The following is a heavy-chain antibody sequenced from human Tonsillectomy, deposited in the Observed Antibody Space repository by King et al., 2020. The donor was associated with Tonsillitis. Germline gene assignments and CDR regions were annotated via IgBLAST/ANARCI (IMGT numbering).Heavy chain of an antibody. V-gene: IGHV3-33*01. CDR3: ARDPARSFDI. CDR2: IWYDGSNE. J-gene: IGHJ3*02. CDR1: GFTFSSHG. Sequence: QLVQSGGGVVQPGRSLRLSCVASGFTFSSHGFHRVRQAPGKGLEWVADIWYDGSNEYYVDSVKGRFTISRDNAKNTVYLQMNSLRAEDSAVYYCARDPARSFDIWGQGTMVTVSS.